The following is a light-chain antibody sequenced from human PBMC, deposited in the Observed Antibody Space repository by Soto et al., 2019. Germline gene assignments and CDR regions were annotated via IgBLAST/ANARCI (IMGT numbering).Light chain of an antibody. V-gene: IGKV3-20*01. CDR1: QSVSSNY. Sequence: EIVLTQSPGTLSLSPGERVTLSCRASQSVSSNYLAWYQQKPGQAPRLLIYGASGRATGIPDRFSGSGAGTDFTLTISRLEPEDSAVYYCQQYGSSAAYTFGQGTKLEIK. CDR3: QQYGSSAAYT. CDR2: GAS. J-gene: IGKJ2*01.